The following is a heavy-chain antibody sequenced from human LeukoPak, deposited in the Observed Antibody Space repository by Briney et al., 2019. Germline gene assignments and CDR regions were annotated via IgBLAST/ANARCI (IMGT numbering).Heavy chain of an antibody. CDR2: IYYSGST. D-gene: IGHD2-2*01. J-gene: IGHJ4*02. Sequence: SETLSLTCTVSGGSISSGGYYWSWIRQHPGKGLEWIGCIYYSGSTYYNPSLKSRVTISVDTSKNQFSLKLSPVTAADTAVYYCARESLGYCTSTSCYEDWGQGTLVTVSS. V-gene: IGHV4-31*03. CDR3: ARESLGYCTSTSCYED. CDR1: GGSISSGGYY.